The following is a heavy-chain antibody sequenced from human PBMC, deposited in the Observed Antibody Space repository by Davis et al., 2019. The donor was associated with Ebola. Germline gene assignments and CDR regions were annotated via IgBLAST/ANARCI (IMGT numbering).Heavy chain of an antibody. CDR3: ARLTVTTPGAFDI. D-gene: IGHD4-17*01. V-gene: IGHV5-51*01. Sequence: KVSCKGSGYSFTSYWIGWVRQMPGKGLEWMGIIYPGDSDTRYSPSFQGQVTISADKSISTAYLQWSSLKASDTAMYYCARLTVTTPGAFDIWGQGTMVTVSS. J-gene: IGHJ3*02. CDR2: IYPGDSDT. CDR1: GYSFTSYW.